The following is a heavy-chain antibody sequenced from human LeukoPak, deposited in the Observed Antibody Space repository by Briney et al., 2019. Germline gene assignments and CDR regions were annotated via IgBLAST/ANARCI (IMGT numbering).Heavy chain of an antibody. CDR3: ARAPYDFWSDYPYYFDY. D-gene: IGHD3-3*01. J-gene: IGHJ4*02. CDR2: IYYSGST. CDR1: GGSVSSYY. Sequence: PSETLSLTCTVSGGSVSSYYWSWIRQPPGKGLEWVGYIYYSGSTNYNPSLKSRVTISVDTSKNQFSLKPSSVTAADTAVYYCARAPYDFWSDYPYYFDYWGQGTLVTVSS. V-gene: IGHV4-59*02.